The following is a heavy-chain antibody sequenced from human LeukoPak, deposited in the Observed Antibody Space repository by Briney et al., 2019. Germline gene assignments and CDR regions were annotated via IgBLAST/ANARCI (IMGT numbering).Heavy chain of an antibody. CDR1: GFTFSSYS. J-gene: IGHJ6*02. Sequence: GGSLRLSCAASGFTFSSYSMHWVRQAPGKGLEWVAVVSYDGSNKYYADSVKGRFTISRDNSKNTLYLQMNSLRAEDTAVYYCAKDLRELLRYYHYGKDVWGQGTTVTVSS. V-gene: IGHV3-30*18. CDR2: VSYDGSNK. D-gene: IGHD1-26*01. CDR3: AKDLRELLRYYHYGKDV.